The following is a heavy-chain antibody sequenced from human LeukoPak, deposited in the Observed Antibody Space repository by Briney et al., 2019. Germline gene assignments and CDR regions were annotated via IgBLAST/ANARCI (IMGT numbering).Heavy chain of an antibody. CDR3: ASPGRSDFWSGYMY. CDR1: SYTFSSHG. J-gene: IGHJ4*02. V-gene: IGHV1-18*01. D-gene: IGHD3-3*01. Sequence: ASVKVSCKASSYTFSSHGISWVRQAPGQGLEWMGWINTYIGNTNYAQKLQGRVTMTTDTSTSTAYMELRSLRSDDTAVYYCASPGRSDFWSGYMYWGQGTLVTVSS. CDR2: INTYIGNT.